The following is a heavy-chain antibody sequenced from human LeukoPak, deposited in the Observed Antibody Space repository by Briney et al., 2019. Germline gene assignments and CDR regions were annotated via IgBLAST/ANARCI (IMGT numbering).Heavy chain of an antibody. CDR3: ARNPEWLLLPYYFDY. Sequence: GGSLRLSCAASGFTFSSYWMHWVRQVPGKGLEWVSRISSDGSSTIYADSVKGRFTISRDNSKNTLYLQMNSLRAEDTAVYYCARNPEWLLLPYYFDYWGQGTLVTVSS. CDR1: GFTFSSYW. CDR2: ISSDGSST. D-gene: IGHD3-22*01. V-gene: IGHV3-74*01. J-gene: IGHJ4*02.